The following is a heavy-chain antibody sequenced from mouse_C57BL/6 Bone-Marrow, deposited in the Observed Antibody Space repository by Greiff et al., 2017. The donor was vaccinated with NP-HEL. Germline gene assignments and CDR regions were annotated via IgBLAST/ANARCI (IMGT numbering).Heavy chain of an antibody. Sequence: QVQLQQSGPELVKPGASVKISCKASGYSFTSYYIHWVKQRPGQGLEWIGWIYPGSGNTKYNEKFKGKATLTADTSSSTAYMQLSSLTSEDSAVYYCARSGTTPFAYWGQGTLVTASA. CDR2: IYPGSGNT. CDR1: GYSFTSYY. J-gene: IGHJ3*01. CDR3: ARSGTTPFAY. D-gene: IGHD1-1*01. V-gene: IGHV1-66*01.